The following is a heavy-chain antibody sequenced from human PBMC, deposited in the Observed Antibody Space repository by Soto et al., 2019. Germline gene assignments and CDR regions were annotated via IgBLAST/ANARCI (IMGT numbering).Heavy chain of an antibody. Sequence: PGGSLRLSCAASGFSFINYRMHWVRQPPGKGLVSVSRINSDGTDPRYADSVKGRFTISRDNAKNTLYLQMNSLRAEDTAVYYCAKEYNSGYYYYMDVWGKGTTVTVSS. D-gene: IGHD1-20*01. J-gene: IGHJ6*03. CDR2: INSDGTDP. CDR3: AKEYNSGYYYYMDV. V-gene: IGHV3-74*01. CDR1: GFSFINYR.